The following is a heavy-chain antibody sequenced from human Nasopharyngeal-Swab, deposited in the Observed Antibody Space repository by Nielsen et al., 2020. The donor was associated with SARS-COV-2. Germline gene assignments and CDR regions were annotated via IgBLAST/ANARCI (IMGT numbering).Heavy chain of an antibody. CDR2: INHSGNT. CDR1: GGSFSGYY. Sequence: SETLSLTCAVYGGSFSGYYWRWTRQPPGKGLEWIGEINHSGNTNYNPSLKSRVTISVDTSKNQFSLKLSSVTAADTAVYYCARRGAGIRGDYARGAFDIWGQGTMVTVSS. V-gene: IGHV4-34*01. D-gene: IGHD4-17*01. CDR3: ARRGAGIRGDYARGAFDI. J-gene: IGHJ3*02.